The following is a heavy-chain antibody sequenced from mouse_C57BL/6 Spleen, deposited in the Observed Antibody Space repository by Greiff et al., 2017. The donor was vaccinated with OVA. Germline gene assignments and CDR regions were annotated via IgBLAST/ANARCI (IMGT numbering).Heavy chain of an antibody. Sequence: QVQLQQPGAELVKPGASVKMSCKASGYTFTSYWITWGKQRPGQGLEWIGDIYPGSGSTNYNEKFKSNATLTVDTSSSTAYMQRSSLTSEDSAVYYCARGGVTTGFAYWGQGTLVTVSA. CDR2: IYPGSGST. V-gene: IGHV1-55*01. D-gene: IGHD2-2*01. CDR3: ARGGVTTGFAY. CDR1: GYTFTSYW. J-gene: IGHJ3*01.